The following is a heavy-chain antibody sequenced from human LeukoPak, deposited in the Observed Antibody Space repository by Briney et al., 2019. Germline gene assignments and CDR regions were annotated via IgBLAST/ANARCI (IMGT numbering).Heavy chain of an antibody. CDR1: GGSISSYY. CDR3: ARDFSHYDYVWGTFTPHYYYYMDV. J-gene: IGHJ6*03. D-gene: IGHD3-16*01. V-gene: IGHV4-4*07. Sequence: SETLSLTCTVSGGSISSYYWSWVRQPAGKGLEWIGRIYTSGSTNYNPSLKSRVTMSVDTSKNQFSLKLSSVTAADTAVYYCARDFSHYDYVWGTFTPHYYYYMDVWGKGTTVTISS. CDR2: IYTSGST.